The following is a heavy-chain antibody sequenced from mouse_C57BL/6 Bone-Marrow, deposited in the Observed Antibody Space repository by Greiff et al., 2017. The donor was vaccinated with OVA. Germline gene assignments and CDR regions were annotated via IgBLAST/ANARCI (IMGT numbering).Heavy chain of an antibody. V-gene: IGHV5-6*01. CDR3: ARRGYDYDGGVDY. D-gene: IGHD2-4*01. J-gene: IGHJ2*01. CDR2: ISSGGSYT. Sequence: EVQLVESGGDLVKPGGSLKLSCAASGFTFSSYGMSWVRQTPDKRLEWVATISSGGSYTYYPDSVKGRFTISRDNAKNTLYLQMSSLESEDTAMYYGARRGYDYDGGVDYWGQGTTLTVSS. CDR1: GFTFSSYG.